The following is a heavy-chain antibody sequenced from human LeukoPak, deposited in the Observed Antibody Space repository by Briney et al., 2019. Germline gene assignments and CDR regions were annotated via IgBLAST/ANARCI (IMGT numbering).Heavy chain of an antibody. J-gene: IGHJ4*02. CDR3: ARALLRFLEWPITL. Sequence: ASVKVSCKASGYTFTGYYMHWVRQAPGQGLEWMGWINPNSGGTNYAQKFQGRVTMTRDTSISTAYMELSRLRSDDTAVYYCARALLRFLEWPITLWGQGTLVTVSS. D-gene: IGHD3-3*01. CDR2: INPNSGGT. CDR1: GYTFTGYY. V-gene: IGHV1-2*02.